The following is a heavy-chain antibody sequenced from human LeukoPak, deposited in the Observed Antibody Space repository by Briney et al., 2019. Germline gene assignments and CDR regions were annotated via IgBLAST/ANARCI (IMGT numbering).Heavy chain of an antibody. CDR1: GYTFTGYY. J-gene: IGHJ5*02. CDR2: INPNSGGT. D-gene: IGHD6-19*01. CDR3: ARVSKAGTSWFDP. V-gene: IGHV1-2*02. Sequence: ASVKVSCKASGYTFTGYYMHWVRQAPGQGLEWMGWINPNSGGTNYAQKFQGRVTMTRDTSISTAYMELSRLRSDDTAAYYCARVSKAGTSWFDPWGQGTLVTVSS.